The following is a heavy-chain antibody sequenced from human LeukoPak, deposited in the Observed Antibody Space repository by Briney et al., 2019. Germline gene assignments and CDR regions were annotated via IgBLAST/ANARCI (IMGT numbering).Heavy chain of an antibody. CDR1: GFDLTTYA. Sequence: GGSLRLSCAASGFDLTTYAMTRVRQAPAKGLEWVSSIRIGGGGTYYADSVKGRFTISRDNSENTLHLQMNNLRVEDTARYFCARCMVLSQGWCNWFDPWGQGTLVTVSS. CDR3: ARCMVLSQGWCNWFDP. D-gene: IGHD6-13*01. CDR2: IRIGGGGT. V-gene: IGHV3-23*01. J-gene: IGHJ5*02.